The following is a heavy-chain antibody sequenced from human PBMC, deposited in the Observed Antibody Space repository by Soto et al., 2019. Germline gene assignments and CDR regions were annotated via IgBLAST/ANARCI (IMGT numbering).Heavy chain of an antibody. CDR1: GFTFSSYG. Sequence: GGSLRLSCAASGFTFSSYGMHWVRQAPGKGLEWVAVIWYDGSNKFYADSVKGRFTISRDNSKKTVYLQMNSLRAEDTAVYYCARDHIALDYWGQGTQVTVSS. V-gene: IGHV3-33*01. D-gene: IGHD6-13*01. CDR3: ARDHIALDY. J-gene: IGHJ4*02. CDR2: IWYDGSNK.